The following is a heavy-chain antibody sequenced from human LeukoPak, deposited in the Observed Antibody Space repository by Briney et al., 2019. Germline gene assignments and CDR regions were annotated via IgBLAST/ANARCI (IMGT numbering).Heavy chain of an antibody. J-gene: IGHJ3*02. V-gene: IGHV3-7*01. CDR1: GFTFSNYE. D-gene: IGHD2-21*02. CDR3: ARDDGGDFNDAFDI. Sequence: GGSLRLSCAASGFTFSNYEMHWVRQAPGKGLEWVANISQDGSEKYDVDSAKGRFTISRDNAKNSLYLQMNSLRAEDTAVYYCARDDGGDFNDAFDIWGQGTMVTISS. CDR2: ISQDGSEK.